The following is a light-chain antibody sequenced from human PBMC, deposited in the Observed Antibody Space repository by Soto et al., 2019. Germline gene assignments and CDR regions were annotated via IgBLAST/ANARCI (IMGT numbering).Light chain of an antibody. CDR2: TTS. Sequence: DIQMTQXPSSLSASVGDRVTITCRASQSINSHLNWYQQKPGKPPKLLIHTTSSLQSGVPSRFSGSGAGTDFTLTISSLQPEDFATYYCQQCDSTPQTFGGGTKVDIK. V-gene: IGKV1-39*01. CDR1: QSINSH. CDR3: QQCDSTPQT. J-gene: IGKJ4*01.